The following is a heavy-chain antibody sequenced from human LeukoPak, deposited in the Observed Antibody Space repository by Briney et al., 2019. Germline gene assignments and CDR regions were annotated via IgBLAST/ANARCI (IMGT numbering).Heavy chain of an antibody. Sequence: ASVKVSCKASGYTFTGYYMHWVRQAPGQGLEWMGWINPNSGGTNYAQKFQGRVTMTRDTSISTAYMELSRLRSDDTAVYYCARDRVIAVAGTTYYYGVDVWGQGTTVTVSS. D-gene: IGHD6-19*01. V-gene: IGHV1-2*02. J-gene: IGHJ6*02. CDR2: INPNSGGT. CDR1: GYTFTGYY. CDR3: ARDRVIAVAGTTYYYGVDV.